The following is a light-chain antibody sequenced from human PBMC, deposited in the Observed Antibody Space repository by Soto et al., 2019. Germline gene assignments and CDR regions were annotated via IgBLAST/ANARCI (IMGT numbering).Light chain of an antibody. J-gene: IGLJ3*02. CDR2: EVT. Sequence: QSALTQPPSASGSPGHSVTHSCTGTSSDVGAYKYVSWYQQYPGKAPKLMIYEVTKRPSGVPDRFSGSKSGNTASLTVSGLQAEDEADYYCTSYVGNDIWVFGGATKVTVL. V-gene: IGLV2-8*01. CDR1: SSDVGAYKY. CDR3: TSYVGNDIWV.